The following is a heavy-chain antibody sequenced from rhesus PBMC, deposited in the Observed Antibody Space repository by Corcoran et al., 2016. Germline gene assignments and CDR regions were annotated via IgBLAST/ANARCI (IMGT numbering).Heavy chain of an antibody. CDR3: ARDTAWSSNFLDY. Sequence: QVQLQESGPGLVKPSETLSLTCAVSGGSISSGYYYWSWIRQPPGKGLEWTGYITYSGSTSYNPSLKSRVTISRDTSKTQFSLKLSSVTAADTAVYYCARDTAWSSNFLDYWGQGVLVTVSS. D-gene: IGHD4-23*01. V-gene: IGHV4-122*02. J-gene: IGHJ4*01. CDR2: ITYSGST. CDR1: GGSISSGYYY.